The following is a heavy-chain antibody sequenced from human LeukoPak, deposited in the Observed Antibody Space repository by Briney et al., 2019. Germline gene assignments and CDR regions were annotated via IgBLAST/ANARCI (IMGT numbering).Heavy chain of an antibody. CDR2: INPNSGGT. CDR1: GYTFTGYY. V-gene: IGHV1-2*02. D-gene: IGHD3-3*01. Sequence: ASVKVSCKASGYTFTGYYMHWVRQAPGQGLEWMGWINPNSGGTNYAQKFQGRVTMTRDTSISTAYTELSRLRSDDTAVYYCARETAIDVWSGSYLLFDPWGQGTLVTVSS. CDR3: ARETAIDVWSGSYLLFDP. J-gene: IGHJ5*02.